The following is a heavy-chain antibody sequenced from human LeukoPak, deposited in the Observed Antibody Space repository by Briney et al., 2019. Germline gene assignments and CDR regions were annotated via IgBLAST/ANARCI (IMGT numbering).Heavy chain of an antibody. D-gene: IGHD3-10*01. J-gene: IGHJ6*02. Sequence: ASVKVSCKASGGTFSSYAISWVRQAPGQGLEWMGIINPSGGSTSYAQKFQGRVTMTRDTSTSTVYMELSSLRSEDTAVYYCAREREFTMVRDLGDDMDVWGQGTTVTVSS. CDR1: GGTFSSYA. CDR3: AREREFTMVRDLGDDMDV. CDR2: INPSGGST. V-gene: IGHV1-46*01.